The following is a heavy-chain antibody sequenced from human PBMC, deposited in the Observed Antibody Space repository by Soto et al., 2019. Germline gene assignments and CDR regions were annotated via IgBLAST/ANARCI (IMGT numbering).Heavy chain of an antibody. Sequence: GASVKVSCKASGGTFSSYTISWVRQAPGQGLEWMGRIIPILGIANYAQKFQGRVTITADKSTSTAYMELSSLRSEDTAVYYCARDTPRLGWARFGYYYYYGMDVWGQGTTVTVSS. V-gene: IGHV1-69*04. J-gene: IGHJ6*02. D-gene: IGHD2-21*01. CDR2: IIPILGIA. CDR3: ARDTPRLGWARFGYYYYYGMDV. CDR1: GGTFSSYT.